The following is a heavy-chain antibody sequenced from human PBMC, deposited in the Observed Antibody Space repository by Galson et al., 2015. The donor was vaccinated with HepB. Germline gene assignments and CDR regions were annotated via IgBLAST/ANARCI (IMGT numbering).Heavy chain of an antibody. J-gene: IGHJ4*02. CDR1: GYTFTSYA. CDR2: INAGNGNT. D-gene: IGHD3-9*01. CDR3: ARGMDDILTGYPNYFDY. V-gene: IGHV1-3*01. Sequence: SVKDSCKAAGYTFTSYAMHWVRQAPGQRLEWMGWINAGNGNTKYSQKFQGRVTITRDTSASTAYMELSSLRSEDTAVYYCARGMDDILTGYPNYFDYWGQGTLVTVSS.